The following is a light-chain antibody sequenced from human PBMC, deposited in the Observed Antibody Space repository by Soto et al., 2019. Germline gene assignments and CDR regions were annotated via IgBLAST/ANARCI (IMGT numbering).Light chain of an antibody. V-gene: IGKV3-20*01. CDR3: QHYGGSLS. CDR1: QSVSSSY. Sequence: EIVLTQSPGTLSLSPGERATLSCRASQSVSSSYLAWYQQKPGQAPRLLIYGVSSRATGIPDRFSGSGSGIDFTLTIGRLEPEDFAVYYCQHYGGSLSFGGGTKVDIK. CDR2: GVS. J-gene: IGKJ4*01.